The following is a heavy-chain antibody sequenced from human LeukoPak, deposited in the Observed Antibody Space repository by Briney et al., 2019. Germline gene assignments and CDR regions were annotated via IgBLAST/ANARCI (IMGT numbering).Heavy chain of an antibody. CDR3: ARQSGSGSGLEY. V-gene: IGHV4-61*05. CDR1: GDSISFHPYY. J-gene: IGHJ4*02. Sequence: PSETLSLTCTVSGDSISFHPYYWGWIRQPPGKGLEWIGYIYYSGSTNYNPSLKSRVTISVDTSKNQFSLKLSSVTAADTAVYYCARQSGSGSGLEYWGQGTLVTVSS. CDR2: IYYSGST. D-gene: IGHD5-12*01.